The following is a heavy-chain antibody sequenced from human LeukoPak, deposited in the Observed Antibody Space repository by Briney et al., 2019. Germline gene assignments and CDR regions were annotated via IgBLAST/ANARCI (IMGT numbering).Heavy chain of an antibody. D-gene: IGHD6-19*01. V-gene: IGHV4-4*09. CDR1: GASISSHY. CDR3: ARHRSPSSLSYFDI. J-gene: IGHJ4*02. Sequence: SETLSLTCTVSGASISSHYWSWNRQPPGKGLEWIGYIYTSETSSYNPSLRSRVTISIDTAKIQCSLRLSSVNAADTAVYYCARHRSPSSLSYFDIWGQGTLVIVSS. CDR2: IYTSETS.